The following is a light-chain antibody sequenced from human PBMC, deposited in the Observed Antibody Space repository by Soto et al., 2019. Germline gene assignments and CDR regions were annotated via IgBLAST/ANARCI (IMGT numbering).Light chain of an antibody. V-gene: IGKV1-5*03. J-gene: IGKJ1*01. CDR3: QHYNSYSEA. Sequence: DIPMTQSPSTLSGSVGDRVTITCRASQTISSWLAWYQQKPGKAPKLLIYKASTLKSGVPSRFSGSGSGTDFTLSITSLQPDDFTTYYCQHYNSYSEAFVQGTKVELK. CDR1: QTISSW. CDR2: KAS.